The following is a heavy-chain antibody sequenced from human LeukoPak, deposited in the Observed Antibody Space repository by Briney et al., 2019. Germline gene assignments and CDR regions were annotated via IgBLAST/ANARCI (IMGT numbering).Heavy chain of an antibody. D-gene: IGHD6-19*01. CDR3: AREGAVAGTSFDY. CDR2: IIPIFGTA. CDR1: GGTFSSYA. V-gene: IGHV1-69*06. J-gene: IGHJ4*02. Sequence: VASVKVSCKASGGTFSSYAISWVRQAPGQGLEWMGGIIPIFGTANYAQKFQGRVTITADKSTSTAYMELSSLRSEDTAVYYCAREGAVAGTSFDYWGQGTLVTVSS.